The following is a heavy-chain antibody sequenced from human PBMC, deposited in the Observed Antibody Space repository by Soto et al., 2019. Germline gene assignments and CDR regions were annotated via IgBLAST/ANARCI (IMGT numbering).Heavy chain of an antibody. V-gene: IGHV3-33*01. CDR1: GFTFSSYG. D-gene: IGHD3-10*01. J-gene: IGHJ5*02. CDR2: ILSDGSNK. Sequence: QVQLVESGGGVVQPGRSLRLSCAASGFTFSSYGMHWVRQAPGKGLEWVAVILSDGSNKYYADSVKGRFAISRDNSRNTLYLQMNSLRVEDTAVYYCVREVRVERWTNWYDPWGQGTLVTVSS. CDR3: VREVRVERWTNWYDP.